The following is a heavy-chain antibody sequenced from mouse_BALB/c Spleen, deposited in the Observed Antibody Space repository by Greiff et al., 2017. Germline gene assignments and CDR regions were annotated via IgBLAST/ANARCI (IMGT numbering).Heavy chain of an antibody. J-gene: IGHJ4*01. CDR2: ISSGGSYT. CDR1: GFAFSSYG. CDR3: ARHRDGNYPPYAMDY. Sequence: EVQRVESGGDLVKPGGSLKLSCAASGFAFSSYGMSWVRQTPDKRLEWVATISSGGSYTYYPDSVKGRFTISRDNAKNTLYLQMSSLKSEDTAMYYCARHRDGNYPPYAMDYWGQGTSVTVSS. D-gene: IGHD2-1*01. V-gene: IGHV5-6*01.